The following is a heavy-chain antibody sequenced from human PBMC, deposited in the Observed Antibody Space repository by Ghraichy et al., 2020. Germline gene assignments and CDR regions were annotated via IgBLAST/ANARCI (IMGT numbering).Heavy chain of an antibody. V-gene: IGHV3-49*04. CDR2: IRSKAYGGTT. J-gene: IGHJ6*04. Sequence: GSLRLSCTASGFTFGDYAMSWVRQAPGKGLEWVGFIRSKAYGGTTEYAASVKGRFTISRDDSKSIAYLQMNSLKTEDTAVYYCTREVLRFLEWLLPPDVWGKGTTVTVSS. CDR3: TREVLRFLEWLLPPDV. D-gene: IGHD3-3*01. CDR1: GFTFGDYA.